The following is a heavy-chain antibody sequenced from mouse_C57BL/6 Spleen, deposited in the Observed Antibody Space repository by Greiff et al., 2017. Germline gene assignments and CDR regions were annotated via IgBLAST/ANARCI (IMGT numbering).Heavy chain of an antibody. CDR3: AITMDY. CDR1: GYTFTDYY. Sequence: VQLQQSGPELVKPGASVQISCTASGYTFTDYYINCVKQRPGQGLEWIGCIYHGSGHTNYNDTFKGQATLTGYTSYSKVYMQLSSLTSEASTVYFCAITMDYWGQGTSVTVSS. CDR2: IYHGSGHT. J-gene: IGHJ4*01. V-gene: IGHV1-84*01.